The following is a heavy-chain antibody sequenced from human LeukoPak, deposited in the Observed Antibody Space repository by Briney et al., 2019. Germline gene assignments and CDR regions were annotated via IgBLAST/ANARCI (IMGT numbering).Heavy chain of an antibody. J-gene: IGHJ4*02. CDR1: GFTISSYA. CDR3: AKDEGDSGYSGYDSRPSFDY. CDR2: IRDSGGST. Sequence: GGALRLSCADSGFTISSYALSRVRKAPGEALEWVSAIRDSGGSTHYANSVKGRFTISRDNSKNTLYLQMNNLRAEDTAVYYCAKDEGDSGYSGYDSRPSFDYWGQGTLVTVA. V-gene: IGHV3-23*01. D-gene: IGHD5-12*01.